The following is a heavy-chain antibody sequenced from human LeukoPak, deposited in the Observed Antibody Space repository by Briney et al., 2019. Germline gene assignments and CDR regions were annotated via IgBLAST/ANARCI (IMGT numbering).Heavy chain of an antibody. J-gene: IGHJ4*02. CDR2: ISAYTGNT. CDR1: GYTFTSYG. Sequence: ASVKVSCKASGYTFTSYGFSWVRQAPGQGLEWMGWISAYTGNTNYAQKLEGRVTMTTDTSTSTVYMELRSLRFDDTAVYYCATEVWFRADSWGQGTLVTVSS. V-gene: IGHV1-18*01. CDR3: ATEVWFRADS. D-gene: IGHD3-10*01.